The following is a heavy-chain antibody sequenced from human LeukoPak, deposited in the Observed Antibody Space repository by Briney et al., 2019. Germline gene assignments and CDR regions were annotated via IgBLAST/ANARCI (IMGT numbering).Heavy chain of an antibody. J-gene: IGHJ5*02. Sequence: PSETLSLTCTVSGYSINSGHYWGWIRQPPGKGLEWIGSIYHNGNTFYNPSLKSRVTISVDPSENRFSLRLNSVIVADTAVYYCGRDQDYYGSGSHGPDHWGQGILVTVSS. CDR2: IYHNGNT. CDR1: GYSINSGHY. CDR3: GRDQDYYGSGSHGPDH. D-gene: IGHD3-10*01. V-gene: IGHV4-38-2*02.